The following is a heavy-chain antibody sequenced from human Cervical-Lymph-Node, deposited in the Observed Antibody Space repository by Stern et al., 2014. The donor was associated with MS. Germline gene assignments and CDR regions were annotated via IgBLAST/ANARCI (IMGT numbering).Heavy chain of an antibody. V-gene: IGHV1-2*02. Sequence: QVQLVPSAAVVHKPGASVHVSCTPSGFTFTNYYIPWLRQAPGPRPEWLGSIRPTPGYTNYAPKFPARVPLTRDPSVRLVSPEVTRLRLDDTAIYYWAENMDVWGQGTTVTVSS. CDR1: GFTFTNYY. CDR3: AENMDV. CDR2: IRPTPGYT. J-gene: IGHJ6*02.